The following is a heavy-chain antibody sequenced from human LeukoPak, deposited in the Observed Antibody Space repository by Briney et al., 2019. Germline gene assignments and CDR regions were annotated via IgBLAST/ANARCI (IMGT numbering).Heavy chain of an antibody. CDR2: IYPGDSDT. D-gene: IGHD2-15*01. CDR3: ARRGGGNTRGFYFDD. V-gene: IGHV5-51*01. J-gene: IGHJ4*02. CDR1: EFSFTNYW. Sequence: GESLKISCKASEFSFTNYWIVWVRQMPGKCLEWMRIIYPGDSDTRYNPSFQGQVTISADKSIKTAYLQWSSLKASDTAMYYCARRGGGNTRGFYFDDWGQGCLVTVSS.